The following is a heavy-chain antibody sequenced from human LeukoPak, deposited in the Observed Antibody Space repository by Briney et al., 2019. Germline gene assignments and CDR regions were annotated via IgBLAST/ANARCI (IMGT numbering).Heavy chain of an antibody. V-gene: IGHV5-51*01. CDR1: GYSFTSYW. Sequence: GESLKISCKGSGYSFTSYWIGWVRQMPGKGLEWMGIIYPGDSDTRYSPSFQGQVTISADKSISTAYLQWSSLKASDTAMYYCARAPPYYSDSSGYYGLDAFDIWGQGTMVTVSS. D-gene: IGHD3-22*01. J-gene: IGHJ3*02. CDR3: ARAPPYYSDSSGYYGLDAFDI. CDR2: IYPGDSDT.